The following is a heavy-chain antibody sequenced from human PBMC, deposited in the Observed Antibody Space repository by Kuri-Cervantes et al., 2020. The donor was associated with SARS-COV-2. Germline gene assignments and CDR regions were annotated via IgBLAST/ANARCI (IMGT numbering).Heavy chain of an antibody. Sequence: GESLKISCAASGFTFDDYGMSWVRQAPGKGLEWVAFIRYDGSNKYYADSVKGRFTISRDNSKNTLYLQMNSLRAEDTAVYYCAKDLSGSFAFDYWGQGTLVTVSS. D-gene: IGHD1-26*01. V-gene: IGHV3-30*02. CDR1: GFTFDDYG. J-gene: IGHJ4*02. CDR2: IRYDGSNK. CDR3: AKDLSGSFAFDY.